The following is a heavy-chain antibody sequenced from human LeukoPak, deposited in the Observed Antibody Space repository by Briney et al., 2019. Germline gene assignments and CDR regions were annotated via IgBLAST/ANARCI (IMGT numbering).Heavy chain of an antibody. Sequence: PSETLSLTCAVYGGSFSGYYWSWIRQPPGKGLEWIGSIYYSGSTYYNPSLKSRVTISVDTSKNQFSLKLSSVTAADTAVYYCARQIAVAGSHWFDPWGQGTLVTVSS. D-gene: IGHD6-19*01. V-gene: IGHV4-34*01. J-gene: IGHJ5*02. CDR3: ARQIAVAGSHWFDP. CDR1: GGSFSGYY. CDR2: IYYSGST.